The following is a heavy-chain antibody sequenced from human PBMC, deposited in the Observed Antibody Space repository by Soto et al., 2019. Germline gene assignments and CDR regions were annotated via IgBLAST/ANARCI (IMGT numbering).Heavy chain of an antibody. CDR2: IDPSDSYT. CDR3: ARLGVAGTHYYRLAV. V-gene: IGHV5-10-1*01. J-gene: IGHJ6*02. D-gene: IGHD6-19*01. CDR1: GYSFTSYW. Sequence: GESLKISCKGSGYSFTSYWISWVRQMPGKGLEWMGRIDPSDSYTNYSPSFQGHVTISADKSISTAYLQWSSLKASDTAMYYCARLGVAGTHYYRLAVWGQGTTVTVSS.